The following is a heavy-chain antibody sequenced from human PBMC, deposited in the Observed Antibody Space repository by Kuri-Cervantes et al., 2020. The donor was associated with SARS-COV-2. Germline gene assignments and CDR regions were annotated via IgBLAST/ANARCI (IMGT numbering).Heavy chain of an antibody. CDR2: IIPILGIA. CDR1: GGTFSSYA. V-gene: IGHV1-69*04. Sequence: SVKVSCKASGGTFSSYAISWVRQAPGQGLEWMGRIIPILGIANYAQEFQGRVTITADKSTSTAYMELSSLRSEDTAVYYCARSANYGSGSYYMSYGMDVWGQGTTVTVSS. CDR3: ARSANYGSGSYYMSYGMDV. J-gene: IGHJ6*02. D-gene: IGHD3-10*01.